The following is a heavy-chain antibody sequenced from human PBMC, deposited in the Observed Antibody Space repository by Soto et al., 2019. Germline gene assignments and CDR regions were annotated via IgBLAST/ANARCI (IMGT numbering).Heavy chain of an antibody. J-gene: IGHJ4*02. D-gene: IGHD2-2*02. CDR1: GFDFNKYA. CDR3: AKDSPSYTTSPFYFDS. Sequence: GGSLRLSCAAFGFDFNKYAMTWVRQAPGKGLQWVSSITSNGDSTYYADFVEGRFTTSRDNSKNTLYLQMNSLRADDTAVFYCAKDSPSYTTSPFYFDSWGQGTLVTVSS. CDR2: ITSNGDST. V-gene: IGHV3-23*01.